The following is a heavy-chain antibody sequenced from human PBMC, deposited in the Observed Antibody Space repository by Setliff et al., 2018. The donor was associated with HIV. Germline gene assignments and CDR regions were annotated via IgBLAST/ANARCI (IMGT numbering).Heavy chain of an antibody. V-gene: IGHV4-59*04. D-gene: IGHD2-21*02. CDR1: GGSISSYY. CDR2: IYYSGST. J-gene: IGHJ4*02. CDR3: AISIVGVTSEMY. Sequence: SETLSLTCTVSGGSISSYYWSWIRQPPGKGLEWIGSIYYSGSTYYNPSLKSRVTVSVDTSKTQYSLKMISVTAADTAMYYCAISIVGVTSEMYWAQGTLVTVSS.